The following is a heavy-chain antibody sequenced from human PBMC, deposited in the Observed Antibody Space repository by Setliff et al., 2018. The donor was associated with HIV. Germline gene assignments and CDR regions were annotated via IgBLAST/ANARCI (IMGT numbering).Heavy chain of an antibody. CDR3: ATDTSISWFYH. V-gene: IGHV4-38-2*02. Sequence: PSETLSLTCTVSGDSISSDFYWGWIRQPPGKGLEWIGSIYHSGGTYYNPSLKSRVTISVDTSNNQFSLRMNSVTAADTAVYYCATDTSISWFYHWGQGTLVTVSS. CDR2: IYHSGGT. D-gene: IGHD1-1*01. CDR1: GDSISSDFY. J-gene: IGHJ5*01.